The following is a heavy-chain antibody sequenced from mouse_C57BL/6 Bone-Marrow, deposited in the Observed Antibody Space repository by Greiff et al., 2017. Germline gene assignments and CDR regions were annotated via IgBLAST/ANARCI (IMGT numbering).Heavy chain of an antibody. CDR1: GYTFTSYW. Sequence: QVQLQQSGAELVKPGASVKLSCKASGYTFTSYWMHWVKQRPGQGLEWIGMIHPNSGSTNYNEKFKSKATLTVDKSSSTAYMQLSSLTSEDSAVYYCARLDGSSYRYFDVWGTGTTVTVSS. V-gene: IGHV1-64*01. D-gene: IGHD1-1*01. CDR3: ARLDGSSYRYFDV. CDR2: IHPNSGST. J-gene: IGHJ1*03.